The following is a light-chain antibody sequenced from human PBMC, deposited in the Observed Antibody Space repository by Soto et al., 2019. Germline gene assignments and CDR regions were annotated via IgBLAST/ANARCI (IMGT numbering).Light chain of an antibody. V-gene: IGLV2-23*02. J-gene: IGLJ1*01. CDR3: CSDAARSTYV. CDR1: GSYNF. CDR2: EVS. Sequence: QSVLTQPASVSGSPGQSITISCTVGSYNFVSWYQQHPGKAPKVLIYEVSKRPSGVSDRFSGSKSGNTASLTISGLQAEDEADYYCCSDAARSTYVFGTGTKVTDL.